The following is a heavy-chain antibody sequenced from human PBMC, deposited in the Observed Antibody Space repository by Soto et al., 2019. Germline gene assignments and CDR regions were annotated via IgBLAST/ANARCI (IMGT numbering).Heavy chain of an antibody. Sequence: QVQLVESGGGVVQPGRSLRLSCAASGFTFSSYAMHWVRQAPGKGLEWVAVISYDGSNKYYADSVKGRFTISRDNSKNTLYLQMNSVRAEDTAVYYCARGFQEGYSSSWYYWGQGTLVTVSS. J-gene: IGHJ4*02. D-gene: IGHD6-13*01. CDR3: ARGFQEGYSSSWYY. V-gene: IGHV3-30-3*01. CDR2: ISYDGSNK. CDR1: GFTFSSYA.